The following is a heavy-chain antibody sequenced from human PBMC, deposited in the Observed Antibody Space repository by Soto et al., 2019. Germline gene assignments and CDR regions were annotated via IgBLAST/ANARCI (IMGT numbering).Heavy chain of an antibody. D-gene: IGHD2-15*01. CDR1: GYTFTGHY. V-gene: IGHV1-2*02. CDR2: INPSDGGT. J-gene: IGHJ6*02. Sequence: ASVKGSCKASGYTFTGHYIHWVRQAPGQRLEWMGWINPSDGGTNYAQRFQGRVTMIRDTSLNTAYMELSRLTPDDTALYFCAKRRVTPYGLDVWGQATTVTVS. CDR3: AKRRVTPYGLDV.